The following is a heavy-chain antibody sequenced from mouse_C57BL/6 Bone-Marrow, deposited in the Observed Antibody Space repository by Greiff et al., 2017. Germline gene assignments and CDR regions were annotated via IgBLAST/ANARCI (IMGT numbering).Heavy chain of an antibody. CDR3: ARSGPNYYGSRGNY. CDR2: IYPRDGST. D-gene: IGHD1-1*01. J-gene: IGHJ2*01. CDR1: GYTFTSYD. Sequence: QVQLQQSGPELVKPGASVKLSCKASGYTFTSYDINWVKQRPGQGLEWIGWIYPRDGSTKYNEKFKGKATLTVDTSSSTAYMELHSLTSEDSAVYFCARSGPNYYGSRGNYWGQGTTLTVSS. V-gene: IGHV1-85*01.